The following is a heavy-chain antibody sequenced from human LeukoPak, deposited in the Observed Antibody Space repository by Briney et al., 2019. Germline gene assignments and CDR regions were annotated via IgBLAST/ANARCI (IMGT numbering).Heavy chain of an antibody. CDR1: GFTFSSYG. V-gene: IGHV3-33*01. J-gene: IGHJ4*02. CDR2: IWYDGSNK. Sequence: PGRSLRLSCAASGFTFSSYGMHWVRQAPGKGLEWVAVIWYDGSNKYYADSVKGRLTISRDNSKNTLYLQMNSLRAEDTAVYYCARMTTVTTYYFDYWGQGTLVTVSS. CDR3: ARMTTVTTYYFDY. D-gene: IGHD4-17*01.